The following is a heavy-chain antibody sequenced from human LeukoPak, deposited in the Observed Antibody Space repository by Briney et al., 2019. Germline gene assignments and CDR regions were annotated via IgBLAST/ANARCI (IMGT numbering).Heavy chain of an antibody. V-gene: IGHV3-30*18. CDR1: GFTFSSYG. D-gene: IGHD6-13*01. CDR2: ISYDGSNK. J-gene: IGHJ4*02. Sequence: PGRSLRLSCAASGFTFSSYGIHWVRQAPGKGLEWVAVISYDGSNKYYADSVKGRFTMSRDNSKNTLYLQMNSLRAEDTAVYYCAKDRGSSNWGAFDYWGQGTLVTVSS. CDR3: AKDRGSSNWGAFDY.